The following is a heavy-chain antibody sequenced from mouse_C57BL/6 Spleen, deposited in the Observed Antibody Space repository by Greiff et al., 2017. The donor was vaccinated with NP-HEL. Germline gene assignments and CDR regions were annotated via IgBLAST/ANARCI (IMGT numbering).Heavy chain of an antibody. V-gene: IGHV1-4*01. D-gene: IGHD1-1*01. CDR1: GYTFTSYT. CDR2: INPSSGYT. J-gene: IGHJ1*03. CDR3: ARETYYDGSSYEDFDV. Sequence: QVQLKESGAELARPGASVKMSCKASGYTFTSYTMHWVKQRPGQGLEWIGYINPSSGYTKYNQKFKDKATLTADKSSSTAYMQLSSLTSEDSAVYYCARETYYDGSSYEDFDVWGTGTTVTVSS.